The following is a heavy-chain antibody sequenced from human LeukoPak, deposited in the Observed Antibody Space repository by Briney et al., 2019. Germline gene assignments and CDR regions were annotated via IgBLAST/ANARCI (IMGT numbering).Heavy chain of an antibody. CDR3: AREGGWGIPRYFDL. CDR2: MTNSRSY. J-gene: IGHJ2*01. Sequence: GGSLRLSCTVSGFTLSTYSLNWVRRAPGKGLEWVSLMTNSRSYYADSVKGRFTISRDNAKSSLYLQMNSLRAEDTAVYYCAREGGWGIPRYFDLWGRGTLVTVSS. V-gene: IGHV3-21*01. CDR1: GFTLSTYS. D-gene: IGHD3-16*01.